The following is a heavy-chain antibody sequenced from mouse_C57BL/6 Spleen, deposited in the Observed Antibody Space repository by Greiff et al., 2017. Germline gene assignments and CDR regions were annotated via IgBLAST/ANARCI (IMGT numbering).Heavy chain of an antibody. CDR3: ARNPDYYGSSYWYFDV. V-gene: IGHV1-52*01. CDR1: GYTFTSYW. CDR2: IDPSDSET. Sequence: VKLQQPGAELVRPGSSVKLSCKASGYTFTSYWMHWVKQRPIQGLEWIGNIDPSDSETNYNQKFKDKATLTVDKSSSTAYMQLSSLTSEDSAVYYCARNPDYYGSSYWYFDVWGTGTTVTVSS. D-gene: IGHD1-1*01. J-gene: IGHJ1*03.